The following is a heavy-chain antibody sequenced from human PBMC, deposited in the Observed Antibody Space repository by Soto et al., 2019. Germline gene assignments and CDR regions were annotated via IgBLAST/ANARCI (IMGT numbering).Heavy chain of an antibody. D-gene: IGHD5-12*01. J-gene: IGHJ4*02. CDR3: VRDRGYTCYDLQY. CDR2: INSGSSTI. CDR1: GVPFSSYA. Sequence: EVQLVESGGGLVQPGGSLRLSCAASGVPFSSYAMNWVRQAPGKGLEWVSYINSGSSTIYYEDSAKGRFTISRDNAKNALSLQMNRLRDEDTAVYFCVRDRGYTCYDLQYWGQGALVAVSS. V-gene: IGHV3-48*02.